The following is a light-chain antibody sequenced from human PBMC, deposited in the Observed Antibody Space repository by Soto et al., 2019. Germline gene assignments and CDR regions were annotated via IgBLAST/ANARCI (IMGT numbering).Light chain of an antibody. CDR1: GRDIGRSDF. Sequence: QPALTQPASVSGSPGQSITISCTGSGRDIGRSDFVSWFQQLPGSVPKLVIYEVTGRPSGTSDRFSGSKSGNTASLTVSGPHAEMEPDLYSSYYATPSIHVFGPGTKVPV. V-gene: IGLV2-14*01. J-gene: IGLJ1*01. CDR2: EVT. CDR3: SYYATPSIHV.